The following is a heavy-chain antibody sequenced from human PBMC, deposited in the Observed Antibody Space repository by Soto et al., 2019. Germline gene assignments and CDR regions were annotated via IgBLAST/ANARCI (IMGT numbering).Heavy chain of an antibody. CDR3: ARRSYCDGDCTRRPYDYYGMDV. J-gene: IGHJ6*02. D-gene: IGHD2-21*02. V-gene: IGHV5-51*01. CDR2: IYPGDSET. Sequence: EVQLVQSGAEVKKPGESLKISCKGSGYSFTSYWIVWVRQMPGKGLEWMGIIYPGDSETRYSPSLQGQVTMSADKSTSPAYLQWSSLKAPDTAMYYCARRSYCDGDCTRRPYDYYGMDVWGQGTTVTVSS. CDR1: GYSFTSYW.